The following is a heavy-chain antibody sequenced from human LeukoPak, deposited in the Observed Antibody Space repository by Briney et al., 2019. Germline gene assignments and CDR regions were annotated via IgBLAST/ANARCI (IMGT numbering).Heavy chain of an antibody. Sequence: SQTLSLTCTVSGGSISSGDYYWSWIRQPPGKGLEWIGYIYYSGSIYYNPSLKSRVTISVDTSKNQFSLKLSSVTAADTAVYYCARAECGGDCYLDYWGQGTLVTVSS. J-gene: IGHJ4*01. CDR3: ARAECGGDCYLDY. CDR2: IYYSGSI. CDR1: GGSISSGDYY. D-gene: IGHD2-21*02. V-gene: IGHV4-30-4*01.